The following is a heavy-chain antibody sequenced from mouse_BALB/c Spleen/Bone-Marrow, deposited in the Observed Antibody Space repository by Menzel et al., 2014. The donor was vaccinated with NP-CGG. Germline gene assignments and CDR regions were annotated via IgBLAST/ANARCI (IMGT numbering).Heavy chain of an antibody. Sequence: EVQLQQSGAELVRSGASVKLSCTASGFNIKDYYMHWVKQRPEQGLEWIGWMDPENGDTEYAPKFQGKATMTADTSSNTAYLQLSSLTSEDTAVYYCNVWDGNYFFDYRGQGTTLTVSS. CDR1: GFNIKDYY. J-gene: IGHJ2*01. CDR2: MDPENGDT. V-gene: IGHV14-4*02. CDR3: NVWDGNYFFDY. D-gene: IGHD2-1*01.